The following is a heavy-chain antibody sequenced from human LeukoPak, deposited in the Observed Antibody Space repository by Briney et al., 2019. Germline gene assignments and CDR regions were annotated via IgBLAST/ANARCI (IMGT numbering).Heavy chain of an antibody. Sequence: GGPLSLSCGASGFNLEDYVMIGVDQAPAKGLAGVSGIFWHCGIPAYADSLKGRFTISRDNAKNSLYLQMNSLRPEDTALYYCAREYYYDTSAYYTFDYWGQGTQVIVS. CDR3: AREYYYDTSAYYTFDY. D-gene: IGHD3-22*01. J-gene: IGHJ4*02. V-gene: IGHV3-20*04. CDR2: IFWHCGIP. CDR1: GFNLEDYV.